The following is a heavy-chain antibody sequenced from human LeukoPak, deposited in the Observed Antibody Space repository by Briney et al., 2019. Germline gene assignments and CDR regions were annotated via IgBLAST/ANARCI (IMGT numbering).Heavy chain of an antibody. J-gene: IGHJ4*02. D-gene: IGHD6-6*01. CDR2: IIPIFGTA. Sequence: SVKVSCKASGGTFSSYAISWVRQAPGQGLEWMGGIIPIFGTANYAQKFQGRVTITTDESTSTAYMELGSLRSEDTAVYYCARMSIAAHPGDYWGQGTLVTVSS. CDR1: GGTFSSYA. CDR3: ARMSIAAHPGDY. V-gene: IGHV1-69*05.